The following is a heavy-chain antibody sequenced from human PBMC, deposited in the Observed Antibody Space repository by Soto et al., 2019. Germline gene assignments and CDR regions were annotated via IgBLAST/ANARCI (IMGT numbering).Heavy chain of an antibody. CDR2: VRSESDGGTT. V-gene: IGHV3-15*01. CDR3: TTEGTRGYGDHAIGY. CDR1: GFTFKNAW. J-gene: IGHJ4*02. Sequence: EVQLVESGGGLVEPGGSLRLSCAASGFTFKNAWMTWVRQAPGKGLEWVGRVRSESDGGTTEYAAPVKGRCIISRDDSNSALVLELNSLTAQDTAVYYCTTEGTRGYGDHAIGYWGQGILVTVSS. D-gene: IGHD5-12*01.